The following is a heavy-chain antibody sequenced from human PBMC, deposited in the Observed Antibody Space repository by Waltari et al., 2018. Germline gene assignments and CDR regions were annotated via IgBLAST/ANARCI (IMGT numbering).Heavy chain of an antibody. V-gene: IGHV1-24*01. J-gene: IGHJ5*02. CDR3: ATDLLGKGLTGWFDP. CDR2: FDPEDGET. CDR1: VYTLTELS. Sequence: QVQLVQSGAEVKKPGASVKVSCRFSVYTLTELSMHGLRQAPGKGLDGMGGFDPEDGETIYAQKFQGRVTMTEDTSTDTAYMELSSLRSEDTAVYYCATDLLGKGLTGWFDPWGQGTLVTVSS. D-gene: IGHD7-27*01.